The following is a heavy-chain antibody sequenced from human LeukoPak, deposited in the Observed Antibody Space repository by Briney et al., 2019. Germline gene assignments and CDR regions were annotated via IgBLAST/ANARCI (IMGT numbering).Heavy chain of an antibody. CDR1: GFSFSSFTTYW. J-gene: IGHJ3*02. CDR3: ASPRVGATAFDI. CDR2: INPGDSDT. V-gene: IGHV5-51*01. Sequence: AGESLKISCKAYGFSFSSFTTYWIGWVRQMPGKGLEYMGIINPGDSDTRYSPSFQGQVTISVDKSISTAYLQWSSLKASDTAMYYCASPRVGATAFDIWGQGTMVTVSS. D-gene: IGHD1-26*01.